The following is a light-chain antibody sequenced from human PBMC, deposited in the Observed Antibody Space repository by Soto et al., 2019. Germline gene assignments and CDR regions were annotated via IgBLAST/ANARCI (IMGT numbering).Light chain of an antibody. CDR3: QQYGSSPLYT. V-gene: IGKV3-20*01. CDR2: GAS. Sequence: EIVLTQSPGTLSLSPGERATLSCRASQSVSSSYLAWYQQKPGQAPRLLIYGASSRAAGIPDRFSGSGSGTDLTLTSSRLEAEDFGVYYCQQYGSSPLYTFGQGTKLEIK. J-gene: IGKJ2*01. CDR1: QSVSSSY.